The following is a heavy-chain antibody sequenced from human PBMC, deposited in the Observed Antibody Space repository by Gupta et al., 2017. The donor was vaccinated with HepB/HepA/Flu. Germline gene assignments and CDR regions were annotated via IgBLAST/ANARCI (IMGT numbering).Heavy chain of an antibody. CDR2: MNPNSGNT. Sequence: QVQLVQSGAEVQKPGASVKVSCKTSGYTFTSYDVNCVRQATGQGLEWMGWMNPNSGNTGYAQKFQGRVTMTRDTSISTAYMELSSLRSEDTAVYYGARVMGSIDYWGQGTLVTGSA. D-gene: IGHD2-8*01. V-gene: IGHV1-8*01. CDR1: GYTFTSYD. CDR3: ARVMGSIDY. J-gene: IGHJ4*02.